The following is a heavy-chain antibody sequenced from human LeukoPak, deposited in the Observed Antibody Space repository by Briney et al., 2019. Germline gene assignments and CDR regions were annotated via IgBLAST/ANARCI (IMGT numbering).Heavy chain of an antibody. CDR2: IYYSGNT. D-gene: IGHD3-22*01. V-gene: IGHV4-59*01. CDR1: GGSISSYY. CDR3: ASSRSGYYFQVEN. Sequence: SETLSLTCTVSGGSISSYYWSWIRQPPGKGLEWIGNIYYSGNTNYNPSHKSRVTISVDTSKNQFSLKLSSVTAADTAVYYCASSRSGYYFQVENWGQGTLVTVSS. J-gene: IGHJ4*02.